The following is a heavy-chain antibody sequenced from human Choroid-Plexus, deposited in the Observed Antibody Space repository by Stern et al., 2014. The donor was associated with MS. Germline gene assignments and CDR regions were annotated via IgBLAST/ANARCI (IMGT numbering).Heavy chain of an antibody. Sequence: VQLVESGGGVVQPGRPLRLSCAASGFTLGSCAMHWVRQAPGKGLAWVAGVSYDGSNKYYADSVKGRFTISRDNSQNTLYMQMSSLRPEDTAVYYCAKDRQYLTYFFDHWGQGSLVTVSS. CDR2: VSYDGSNK. J-gene: IGHJ5*02. V-gene: IGHV3-30*18. CDR1: GFTLGSCA. D-gene: IGHD2/OR15-2a*01. CDR3: AKDRQYLTYFFDH.